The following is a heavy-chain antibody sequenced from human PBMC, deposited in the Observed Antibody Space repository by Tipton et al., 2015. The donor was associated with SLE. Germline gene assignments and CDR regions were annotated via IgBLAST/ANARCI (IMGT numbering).Heavy chain of an antibody. Sequence: TLSLTCAVYGGSFSGYYWSWIRQPPGKGLEWIGEINHSGSTNYSPSLKSRVTISVDTSKNQFSLKLSSVTAADTAVYYCARDYVGSSWATDAFDIWGQGTMVTVSS. CDR1: GGSFSGYY. D-gene: IGHD6-13*01. V-gene: IGHV4-34*01. J-gene: IGHJ3*02. CDR2: INHSGST. CDR3: ARDYVGSSWATDAFDI.